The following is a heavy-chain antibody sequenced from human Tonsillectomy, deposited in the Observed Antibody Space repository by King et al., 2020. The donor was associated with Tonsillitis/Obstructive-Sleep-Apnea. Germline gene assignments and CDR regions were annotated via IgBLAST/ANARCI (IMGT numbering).Heavy chain of an antibody. V-gene: IGHV1-18*01. J-gene: IGHJ3*02. D-gene: IGHD3-22*01. CDR3: ARDTHYDDSSGYDYEKGAFDI. CDR1: GYTFTSYG. CDR2: ISAYNGNT. Sequence: QLVQSGAEVKKPGASVKVSCQASGYTFTSYGISWVRQAPGQGLEWMGWISAYNGNTNYAQKLQGRVTMTTDTSTSTAYMELRSLRSDDTAVYYCARDTHYDDSSGYDYEKGAFDIWGQGTMVTVSS.